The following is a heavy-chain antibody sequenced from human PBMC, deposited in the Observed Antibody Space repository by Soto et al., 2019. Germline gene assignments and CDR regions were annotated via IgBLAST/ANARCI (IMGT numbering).Heavy chain of an antibody. CDR1: SGSISSNY. V-gene: IGHV4-59*08. J-gene: IGHJ2*01. Sequence: QVQLQESGPGLVKPSETLSLTCTVSSGSISSNYWSWIRQPPGKGLEWIGHIDYSGSTNYNPSLKSRVTTSFDTSKNQFSCKLTSVTAADTAVYYCARHNTYWYFDLWGRGTLVTVSS. CDR2: IDYSGST. CDR3: ARHNTYWYFDL.